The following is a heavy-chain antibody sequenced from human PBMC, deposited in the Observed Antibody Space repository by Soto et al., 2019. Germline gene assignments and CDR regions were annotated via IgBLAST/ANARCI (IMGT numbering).Heavy chain of an antibody. V-gene: IGHV1-69*01. D-gene: IGHD5-18*01. CDR3: AAGDSSDTGDH. J-gene: IGHJ4*02. Sequence: QVQLVQSGAEVKKPGSSVKVSCKASGDTLRTHSISWVRKAPGQGLEWMGGTTPMIGTTDYAEKFQGRVTITADESTTTSYMELSSLRPDDTAVYYCAAGDSSDTGDHSGQGTLVTVSS. CDR1: GDTLRTHS. CDR2: TTPMIGTT.